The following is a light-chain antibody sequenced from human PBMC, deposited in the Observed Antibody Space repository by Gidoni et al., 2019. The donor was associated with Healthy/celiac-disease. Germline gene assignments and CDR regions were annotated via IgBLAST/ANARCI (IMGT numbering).Light chain of an antibody. CDR2: GAS. CDR3: QQYGSSLRT. Sequence: EIVLTQSPGTLSLSLGERATLSCRASQSVSSSYLAWYQHKPGQAPRLLIYGASSRATGIPDRFSGSGSGTDFTLTISRLEPEDFAVYYCQQYGSSLRTFXXXTKVEIK. J-gene: IGKJ1*01. V-gene: IGKV3-20*01. CDR1: QSVSSSY.